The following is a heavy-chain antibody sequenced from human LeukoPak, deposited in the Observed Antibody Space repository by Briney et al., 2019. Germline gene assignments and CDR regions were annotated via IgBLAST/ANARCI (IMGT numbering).Heavy chain of an antibody. CDR1: GYTFRNYY. D-gene: IGHD1-1*01. Sequence: GASVKVSCKASGYTFRNYYMHWVRQAPGHGPEWMGIINTSSGRTSYAQKLQGRVTMTRDTSTSTVYMELSSLTSEDTAVYYCARDHDTVAGPTVDDYYYYYMDVWGKGTTVTVSS. CDR2: INTSSGRT. V-gene: IGHV1-46*04. CDR3: ARDHDTVAGPTVDDYYYYYMDV. J-gene: IGHJ6*03.